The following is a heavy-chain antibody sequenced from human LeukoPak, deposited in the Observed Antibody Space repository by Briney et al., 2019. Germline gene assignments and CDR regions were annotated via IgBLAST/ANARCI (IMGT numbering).Heavy chain of an antibody. J-gene: IGHJ5*02. CDR3: ARRLGGYYYGSGSYYSPRFDP. Sequence: SETLSLTCTVSGGSISNYYWSWIRQPPGKGLEWIGYTYYSGSTKYNPSLKSRVTISVDTSKNQFSLRLSSVTAADTAVYYCARRLGGYYYGSGSYYSPRFDPWGQGTLVTVSS. D-gene: IGHD3-10*01. V-gene: IGHV4-59*12. CDR1: GGSISNYY. CDR2: TYYSGST.